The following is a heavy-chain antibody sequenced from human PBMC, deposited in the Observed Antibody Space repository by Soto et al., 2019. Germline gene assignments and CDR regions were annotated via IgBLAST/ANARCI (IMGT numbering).Heavy chain of an antibody. CDR2: IYYSGST. CDR3: TRGGRFCSGGSCFSRWFDP. J-gene: IGHJ5*02. D-gene: IGHD2-15*01. CDR1: RDSISSNSYY. Sequence: SETLSFTCTLSRDSISSNSYYWSWIRQPPGKALEWIGSIYYSGSTYYKPSLKSRVTISVDTSKNQFSLQLSSVTAADTAVYYCTRGGRFCSGGSCFSRWFDPWGQGTLVTVS. V-gene: IGHV4-39*01.